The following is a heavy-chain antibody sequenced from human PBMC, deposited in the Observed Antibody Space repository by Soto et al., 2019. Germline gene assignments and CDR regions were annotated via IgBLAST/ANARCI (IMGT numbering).Heavy chain of an antibody. CDR1: GFTFSSYA. V-gene: IGHV3-64*01. D-gene: IGHD5-12*01. CDR2: ISSNGGST. J-gene: IGHJ4*02. Sequence: PRGSLRLSCAASGFTFSSYAVHWVRQAPGKGLEYVSVISSNGGSTYYANSVKGRFTISRDNSKNTLYLQMGSLRAEDMAVYYCARTSGYAFDYWGQGT. CDR3: ARTSGYAFDY.